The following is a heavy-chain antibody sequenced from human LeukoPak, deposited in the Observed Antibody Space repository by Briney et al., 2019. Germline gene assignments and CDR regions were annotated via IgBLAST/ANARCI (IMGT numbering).Heavy chain of an antibody. CDR3: ARVITMVRGAGNGLDV. D-gene: IGHD3-10*01. CDR1: GYSSTSYG. Sequence: ASVKVSCKASGYSSTSYGISWVRQAPGQGLEWMGWISDYNTNTKYAQKFQGRVTMTTDTSTSTAYMELRSLRSDDTAVYYCARVITMVRGAGNGLDVWGQGTTVTVSS. J-gene: IGHJ6*02. V-gene: IGHV1-18*01. CDR2: ISDYNTNT.